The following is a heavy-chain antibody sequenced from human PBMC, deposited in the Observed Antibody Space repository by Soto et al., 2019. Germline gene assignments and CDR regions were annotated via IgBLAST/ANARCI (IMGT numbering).Heavy chain of an antibody. Sequence: PSDTLSLTCAVWGECFSVYYWSWIRQPPGKGLDWIGEINHSGSTNYNPSLKSRVTISVDTSKNQFSLKLSSVTAADTAVYYCARRYSYGYRFDYWGQGTLVTVSS. J-gene: IGHJ4*02. CDR2: INHSGST. D-gene: IGHD5-18*01. V-gene: IGHV4-34*01. CDR3: ARRYSYGYRFDY. CDR1: GECFSVYY.